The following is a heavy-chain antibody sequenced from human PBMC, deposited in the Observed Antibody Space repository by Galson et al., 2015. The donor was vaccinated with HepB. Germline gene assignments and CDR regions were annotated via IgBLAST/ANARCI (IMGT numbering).Heavy chain of an antibody. D-gene: IGHD1-14*01. CDR1: GFTFSGSA. CDR3: TRPAETSV. V-gene: IGHV3-73*01. J-gene: IGHJ6*04. CDR2: IRSKANSYAT. Sequence: SLRLSCAASGFTFSGSAMHWVRQASGKGLEWVGRIRSKANSYATAYAASVKGRFTISRDDSKNTAYLQMNSLKTEDTAVYYCTRPAETSVWGKGTTVTVSS.